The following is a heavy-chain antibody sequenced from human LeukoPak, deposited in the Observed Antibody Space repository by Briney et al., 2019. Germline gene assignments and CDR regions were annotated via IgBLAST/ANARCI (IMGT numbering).Heavy chain of an antibody. CDR3: ARHGGYCSSTSCYGTGFDY. CDR2: IYYSGST. J-gene: IGHJ4*02. D-gene: IGHD2-2*01. Sequence: PSETLSLTCTVSGGSISSGGYYWSWIRQPPGKGLEWIGYIYYSGSTNYNPSLKSRVTISVDTSKNQFSLKLSSVTAADTAVYYCARHGGYCSSTSCYGTGFDYWGQGTLVTVSS. V-gene: IGHV4-61*08. CDR1: GGSISSGGYY.